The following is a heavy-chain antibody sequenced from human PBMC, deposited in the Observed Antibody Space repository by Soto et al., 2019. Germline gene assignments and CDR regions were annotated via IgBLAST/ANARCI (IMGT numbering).Heavy chain of an antibody. Sequence: GGSLRLSCAASGFTFSSYWMSWVRQAPGKGLEWVANIKQDGSEKYYVDSVKGRFTISRDNAKNSLYLQMNSLRAEATAVYYCARVPVPYSSSFFDYWGQGTLVTVSS. CDR3: ARVPVPYSSSFFDY. V-gene: IGHV3-7*01. J-gene: IGHJ4*02. D-gene: IGHD6-6*01. CDR2: IKQDGSEK. CDR1: GFTFSSYW.